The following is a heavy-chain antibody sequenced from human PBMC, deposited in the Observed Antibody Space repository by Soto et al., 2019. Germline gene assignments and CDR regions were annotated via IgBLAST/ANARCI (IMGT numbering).Heavy chain of an antibody. J-gene: IGHJ6*04. CDR3: ARDRVEYFSITSFYPAGFTGVYYYGRDV. D-gene: IGHD2-2*01. CDR1: GYTFTGYY. CDR2: INPNSGGT. Sequence: ASVKVSCKASGYTFTGYYMHWVRQAPGQGLEWMGWINPNSGGTNYAQKFQGWVTMTRDTSISTAYMELSGLRSDDTAVYYCARDRVEYFSITSFYPAGFTGVYYYGRDVGAKGPTVPVSS. V-gene: IGHV1-2*04.